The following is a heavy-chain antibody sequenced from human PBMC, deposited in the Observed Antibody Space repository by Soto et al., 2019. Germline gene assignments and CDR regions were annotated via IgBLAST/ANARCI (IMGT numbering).Heavy chain of an antibody. V-gene: IGHV4-59*08. CDR3: ANGAHCSTTTCPPGPI. CDR1: GGSISSYY. J-gene: IGHJ3*02. Sequence: SETLSLTCTVSGGSISSYYWSWIRQPPGKGLEWIGYIYYSGSTNYNPSLKSRVTISVDTSKNQFSLKLSSVTAADTAVYYCANGAHCSTTTCPPGPIWGQGTMVTVSS. D-gene: IGHD2-2*01. CDR2: IYYSGST.